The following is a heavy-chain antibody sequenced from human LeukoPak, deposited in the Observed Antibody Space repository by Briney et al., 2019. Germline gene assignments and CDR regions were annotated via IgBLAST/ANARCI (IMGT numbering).Heavy chain of an antibody. J-gene: IGHJ4*02. CDR1: GFTVSSSY. CDR2: IFSGGTT. D-gene: IGHD3-22*01. CDR3: AKDLEASYYYDSSGWTNY. V-gene: IGHV3-66*01. Sequence: PGGSLRVSCAASGFTVSSSYMSWVRQAPGKGLEWVSVIFSGGTTYYADSVRGRFTISRDTSKNTLYLQMNSLRAEDTAVYYCAKDLEASYYYDSSGWTNYWGQGTLVTVSS.